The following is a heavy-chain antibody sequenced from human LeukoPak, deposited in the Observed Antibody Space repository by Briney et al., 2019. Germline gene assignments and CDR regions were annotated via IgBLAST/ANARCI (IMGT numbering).Heavy chain of an antibody. J-gene: IGHJ3*02. CDR2: IYTSGNT. V-gene: IGHV4-61*02. D-gene: IGHD1-26*01. CDR1: GGSISSDNFY. Sequence: SDTLSLTCTVSGGSISSDNFYWSWIRQRAGKGLEWIGRIYTSGNTKYNPSLNSRVTISLDSSKNQFSLDLTSVTAADTAVYYCARVWERATDAFDIWGQGTMVTVSS. CDR3: ARVWERATDAFDI.